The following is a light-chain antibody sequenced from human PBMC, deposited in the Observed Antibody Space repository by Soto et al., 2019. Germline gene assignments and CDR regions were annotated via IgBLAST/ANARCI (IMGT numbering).Light chain of an antibody. CDR1: QTVPSR. CDR2: GAS. Sequence: EIVLTQSPVTLSLSPGERATLSCRASQTVPSRIAWYQQKPGQAPRLLIYGASTRATGVPDRFSGTGSGTEFTLTISSLKSEDYGVYYCQQYKSWPPITFGQGTRLEIK. J-gene: IGKJ5*01. V-gene: IGKV3-15*01. CDR3: QQYKSWPPIT.